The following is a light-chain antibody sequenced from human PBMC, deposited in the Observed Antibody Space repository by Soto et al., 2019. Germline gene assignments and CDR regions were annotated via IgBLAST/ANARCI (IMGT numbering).Light chain of an antibody. J-gene: IGLJ1*01. Sequence: QSVLTQPPSASGTPGQRVTISCSGSTSNIGSHSVNWYQHVPGTAPKLLITTNNQRPSGVPDRFSGFKSGSSASLVISDLQSDDEADYYCATWDDSLKGVSGTGTKVTVL. V-gene: IGLV1-44*01. CDR1: TSNIGSHS. CDR2: TNN. CDR3: ATWDDSLKGV.